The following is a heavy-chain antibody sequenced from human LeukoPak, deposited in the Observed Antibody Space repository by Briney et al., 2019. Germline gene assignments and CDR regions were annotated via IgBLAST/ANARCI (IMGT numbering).Heavy chain of an antibody. Sequence: ASVKVSCKASGYTFTGYYMHWVRQAPGQGLEWMGWISAYNGNTNYAQKLQGRVTMTTDTSTSTAYMELRSLRSDDTAVYYCARDGPSFWSGYYGYFQHWGQGTLVTVSS. CDR3: ARDGPSFWSGYYGYFQH. CDR1: GYTFTGYY. D-gene: IGHD3-3*01. CDR2: ISAYNGNT. V-gene: IGHV1-18*04. J-gene: IGHJ1*01.